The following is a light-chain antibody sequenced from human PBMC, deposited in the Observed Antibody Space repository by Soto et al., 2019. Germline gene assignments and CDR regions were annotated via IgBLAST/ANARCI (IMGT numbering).Light chain of an antibody. Sequence: QSVLTRPASASGSPGQSVTISCTGTSSNVGGYNYVSWYQQHPGKAPKLMIYEVSKRPSGVPDRFSGSKSGNTASLTVSGLQAEDEADYYCSSYAGSNNLGVFGTGTKVTVL. V-gene: IGLV2-8*01. CDR1: SSNVGGYNY. CDR3: SSYAGSNNLGV. CDR2: EVS. J-gene: IGLJ1*01.